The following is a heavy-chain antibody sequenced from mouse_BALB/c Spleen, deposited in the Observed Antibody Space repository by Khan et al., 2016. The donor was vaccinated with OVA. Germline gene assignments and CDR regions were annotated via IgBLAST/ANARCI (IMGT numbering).Heavy chain of an antibody. CDR2: IDPKTGYI. Sequence: VQLQQSGAELAKPGASLKMSCTASGYTFITYWIHWVKQRPGQGLEWIGYIDPKTGYIEFNQKFKDKATLTADKSSNTAYMQLTSLTSEDSAVYYYACRRLSGIFAYWGQGTFVTVS. V-gene: IGHV1-7*01. CDR3: ACRRLSGIFAY. J-gene: IGHJ3*01. CDR1: GYTFITYW. D-gene: IGHD1-1*02.